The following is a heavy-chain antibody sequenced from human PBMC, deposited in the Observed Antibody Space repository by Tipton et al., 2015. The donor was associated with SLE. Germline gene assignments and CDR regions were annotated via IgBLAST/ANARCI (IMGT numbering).Heavy chain of an antibody. CDR1: GYTFTSYG. CDR3: ACGGEEYMDV. Sequence: QVQLVQSGAEVKKPGASVKVSCKASGYTFTSYGINWVRQAPGQGLEWMGWISPYNGDTHYAQKLQGRVTVTTDTSTDTSTSTAYMELRGLRSDDTAVYYCACGGEEYMDVWGKGTTVTVSS. J-gene: IGHJ6*03. V-gene: IGHV1-18*01. D-gene: IGHD2-21*01. CDR2: ISPYNGDT.